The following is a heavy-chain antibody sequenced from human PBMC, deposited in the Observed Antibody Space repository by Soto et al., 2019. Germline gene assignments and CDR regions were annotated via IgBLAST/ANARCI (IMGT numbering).Heavy chain of an antibody. J-gene: IGHJ6*02. CDR1: GASLGDHY. Sequence: SETLSLACAVFGASLGDHYWAWIRQSPDKGLEWIGEVHPSGSTDYNPSLKSRLTLSLDTSKNQFSLKVASATAADTAVYFCARGKPSGYRFGPRNFFYYGLDVWGPGTTVTVSS. CDR3: ARGKPSGYRFGPRNFFYYGLDV. V-gene: IGHV4-34*01. D-gene: IGHD5-18*01. CDR2: VHPSGST.